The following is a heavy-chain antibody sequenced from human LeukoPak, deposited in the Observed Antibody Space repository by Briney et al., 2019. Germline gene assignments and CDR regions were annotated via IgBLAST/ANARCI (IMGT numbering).Heavy chain of an antibody. CDR3: ARDSRSGRLNTED. CDR2: IYSGGST. D-gene: IGHD1-26*01. Sequence: SGGSLRLSCAASGFTVSSNYMSWVHQAPGKGLEWVSVIYSGGSTYYADSVKGRFTISRDNSKNTLYLQMNSLRAEDTAVYYCARDSRSGRLNTEDWGQGTLVTVSS. CDR1: GFTVSSNY. V-gene: IGHV3-66*01. J-gene: IGHJ4*02.